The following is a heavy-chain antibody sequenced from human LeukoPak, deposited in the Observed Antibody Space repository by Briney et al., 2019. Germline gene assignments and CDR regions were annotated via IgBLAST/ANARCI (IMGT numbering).Heavy chain of an antibody. Sequence: GGSLRLSCVASGFTFSSHGMKWDRQAPGKGGEWVSGIITSGHNTDYADSGRGRLTMDRDKSTNTVYLQMNSLRAEDTAVYYCAKDDRWLQFCCWGQGTLVTVSA. D-gene: IGHD5-24*01. J-gene: IGHJ4*02. CDR2: IITSGHNT. V-gene: IGHV3-23*01. CDR3: AKDDRWLQFCC. CDR1: GFTFSSHG.